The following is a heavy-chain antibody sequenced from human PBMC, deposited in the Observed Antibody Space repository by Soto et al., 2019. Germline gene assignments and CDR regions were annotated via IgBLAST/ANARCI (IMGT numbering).Heavy chain of an antibody. J-gene: IGHJ4*02. CDR1: GGSVSSQTHF. CDR2: VYYRGIT. D-gene: IGHD1-26*01. V-gene: IGHV4-61*01. CDR3: AREDMSGPYYFDS. Sequence: SETLSLTCRVSGGSVSSQTHFWTGIRQAPGKGLVLIGYVYYRGITNFNPSLKRRVTIAADTSNNQIFLSLTSVTAADTAVYYCAREDMSGPYYFDSWGQGTLVTVSS.